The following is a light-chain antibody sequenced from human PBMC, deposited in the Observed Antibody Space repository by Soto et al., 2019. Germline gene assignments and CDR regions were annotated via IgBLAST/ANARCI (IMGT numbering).Light chain of an antibody. CDR1: QSVTSNY. CDR2: DAS. CDR3: QQRSNWPPG. V-gene: IGKV3-11*01. J-gene: IGKJ4*01. Sequence: EIVMTQSPATLSVSPGEGATLSCRASQSVTSNYLAWYQQKPGQAPRLLIYDASNRATGIPARFSGSGSGTDFTLTISSLEPEDFAVYYCQQRSNWPPGFGGGTKVDIK.